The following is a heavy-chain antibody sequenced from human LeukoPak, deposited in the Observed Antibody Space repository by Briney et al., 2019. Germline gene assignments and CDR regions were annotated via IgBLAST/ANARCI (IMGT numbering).Heavy chain of an antibody. V-gene: IGHV3-23*01. J-gene: IGHJ4*02. CDR1: GFTFRKYA. CDR2: KSGNRGRT. D-gene: IGHD2-2*01. Sequence: PGGSLRLSRAASGFTFRKYATSGVPGAPGKGLECGSNKSGNRGRTRYAESVRGGYTISRDNSKITLYLKMNSLRAEDTAIYYCAKSSRVPTGMDFDYWGQGTLVTVSS. CDR3: AKSSRVPTGMDFDY.